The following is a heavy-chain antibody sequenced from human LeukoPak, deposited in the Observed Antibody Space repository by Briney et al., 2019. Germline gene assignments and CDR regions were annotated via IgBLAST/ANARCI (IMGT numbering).Heavy chain of an antibody. CDR3: ARGPYYDSSGYPDFDL. J-gene: IGHJ2*01. CDR2: ISAYNGNT. Sequence: ASVKVSCKASGYTFTSYGISWVRQAPGQGLEWMGWISAYNGNTNYAQKLQGRVTMTTDTSTSTACMELRSLRSDDTAVYYCARGPYYDSSGYPDFDLWGRGTLVTVSS. CDR1: GYTFTSYG. D-gene: IGHD3-22*01. V-gene: IGHV1-18*01.